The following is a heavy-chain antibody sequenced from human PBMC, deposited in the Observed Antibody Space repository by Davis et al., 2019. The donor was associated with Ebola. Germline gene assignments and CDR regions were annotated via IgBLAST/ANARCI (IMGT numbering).Heavy chain of an antibody. CDR2: ISYDGSNK. V-gene: IGHV3-30*03. Sequence: GESLKISCAASGFNFSSYGMPWVRQAPGKGLEWVAVISYDGSNKYYADSVKGRFTISRDNSKNTLYLQMNSLRAEDTAVYYCARTTVTPYYYYYYMDVWGKGTTVTVSS. D-gene: IGHD4-11*01. J-gene: IGHJ6*03. CDR3: ARTTVTPYYYYYYMDV. CDR1: GFNFSSYG.